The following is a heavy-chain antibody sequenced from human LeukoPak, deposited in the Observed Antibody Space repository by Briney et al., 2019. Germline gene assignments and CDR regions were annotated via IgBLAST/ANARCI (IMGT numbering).Heavy chain of an antibody. CDR2: IRPTGSTT. J-gene: IGHJ4*02. V-gene: IGHV3-74*01. Sequence: PGGSLRLSCIAYGFSFSGHWMHWARQLPGKGLVWVSRIRPTGSTTSYADSVKGRFTVSRDNAKNTLYLQVNNLRAEDTAVYYCARGPNSNWSGLDFWGQGTLLTVSS. CDR3: ARGPNSNWSGLDF. D-gene: IGHD6-6*01. CDR1: GFSFSGHW.